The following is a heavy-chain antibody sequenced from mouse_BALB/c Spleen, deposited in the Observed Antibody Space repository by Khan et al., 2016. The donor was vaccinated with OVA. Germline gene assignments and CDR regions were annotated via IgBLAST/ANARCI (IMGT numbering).Heavy chain of an antibody. Sequence: QVQLQQPGAELVKPGTSVKLSCKASGYTFTSYWMHWVKQRPGHGLEWIGEIDPSDRYANYNQKFKGKATLTVDKSSSTAYMQLSSLTSEDSAVYYFARGGYSSVAYWGQGTLVTVSA. V-gene: IGHV1-69*02. CDR1: GYTFTSYW. D-gene: IGHD3-1*01. J-gene: IGHJ3*01. CDR3: ARGGYSSVAY. CDR2: IDPSDRYA.